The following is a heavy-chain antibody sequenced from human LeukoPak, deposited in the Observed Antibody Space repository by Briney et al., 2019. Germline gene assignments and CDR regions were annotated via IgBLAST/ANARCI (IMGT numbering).Heavy chain of an antibody. D-gene: IGHD2-2*01. CDR1: GGSITSGGSF. V-gene: IGHV4-31*03. CDR2: ISHSGST. CDR3: ARYYCGSSTCPGVDY. J-gene: IGHJ4*02. Sequence: SQTLSLTCTVSGGSITSGGSFWTWIRQHPGEGLGWIGYISHSGSTYYNPSLKSRVTISVDTSKNHFSLQLNSVTAADTAMYYCARYYCGSSTCPGVDYWGRGTLVTVSS.